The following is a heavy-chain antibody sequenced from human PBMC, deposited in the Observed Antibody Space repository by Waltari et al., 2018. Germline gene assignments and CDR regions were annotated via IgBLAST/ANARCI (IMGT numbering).Heavy chain of an antibody. V-gene: IGHV1-2*02. CDR2: INPNSGGT. D-gene: IGHD6-13*01. Sequence: QVQLVQSGAEVKKPGASVKVSCKASGYTFTGYYMHWVRQAPGQGLEWMGWINPNSGGTNYEQKFQGRVTMTRDTSISTAYMELSRLRSDDTAVYYCARDAHRGSWYFDYWGQGTLVTVSS. CDR3: ARDAHRGSWYFDY. CDR1: GYTFTGYY. J-gene: IGHJ4*02.